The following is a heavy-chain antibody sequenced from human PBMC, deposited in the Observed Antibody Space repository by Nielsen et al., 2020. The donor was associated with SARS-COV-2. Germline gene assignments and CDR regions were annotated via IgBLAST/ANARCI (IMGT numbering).Heavy chain of an antibody. J-gene: IGHJ5*02. Sequence: SVKVSCKASGGTFRDYGIIWVRQAPGQGLEWMGGINPMYGTSHYAQNFQGRVTITADESTSTVYMELGSLTSEDTAVYFCAGIFGVVHPHWFDPWGQGTLVTVSS. CDR3: AGIFGVVHPHWFDP. V-gene: IGHV1-69*13. CDR2: INPMYGTS. D-gene: IGHD3-3*01. CDR1: GGTFRDYG.